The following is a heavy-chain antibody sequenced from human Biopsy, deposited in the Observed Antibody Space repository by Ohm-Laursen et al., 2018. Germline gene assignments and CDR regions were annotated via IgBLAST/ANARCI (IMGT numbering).Heavy chain of an antibody. CDR2: FNSDETDT. J-gene: IGHJ4*02. V-gene: IGHV3-74*01. Sequence: GSLRLSCTASGFTFSSSWMHWVRQAPGKGLEWVSRFNSDETDTTYADSVKGRFTISRDNAKNTLYLQMNSLRVEDTAVYYCAKAGRGYIDYWGQGTLVIVSS. CDR3: AKAGRGYIDY. D-gene: IGHD5-18*01. CDR1: GFTFSSSW.